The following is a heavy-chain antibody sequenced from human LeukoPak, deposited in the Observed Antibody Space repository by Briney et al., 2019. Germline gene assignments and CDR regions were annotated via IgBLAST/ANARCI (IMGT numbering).Heavy chain of an antibody. CDR2: MLFDGSLT. Sequence: PGGSLRLSCAASGFTFSNSGMHWVRQAPGKGLEWVAFMLFDGSLTYHADSVKGRFTISRDDSKNTLYLQMNSLKTEDTAVYYCATGGWGVPAALPFDYWGQGTLVTVSS. J-gene: IGHJ4*02. D-gene: IGHD2-2*01. CDR3: ATGGWGVPAALPFDY. CDR1: GFTFSNSG. V-gene: IGHV3-30*02.